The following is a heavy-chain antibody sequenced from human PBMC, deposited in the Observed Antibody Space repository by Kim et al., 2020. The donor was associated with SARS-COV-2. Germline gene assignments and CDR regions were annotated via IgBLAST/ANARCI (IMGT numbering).Heavy chain of an antibody. CDR2: FDPEDGET. V-gene: IGHV1-24*01. CDR3: AMGPHSITMIVHAFDI. J-gene: IGHJ3*02. D-gene: IGHD3-22*01. CDR1: GYTLTELS. Sequence: ASVKVSCKVSGYTLTELSMHWVRQAPGKGLEWMGGFDPEDGETIYAQKFQGRVTMTEDTSTDTAYMELSSLRSEDTAVYYCAMGPHSITMIVHAFDIWGQGTMVTVSS.